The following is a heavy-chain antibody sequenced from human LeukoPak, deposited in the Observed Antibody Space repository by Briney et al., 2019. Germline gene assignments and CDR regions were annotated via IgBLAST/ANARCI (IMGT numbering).Heavy chain of an antibody. CDR3: ARDHRYAFDN. J-gene: IGHJ4*01. V-gene: IGHV3-48*01. Sequence: GSLRLFCAASGFNFIDYSMNWVRQAPGKGLEWISYIGISSGNTKYADSVKGRFTISRDKARNSLYLQMNSLRVEDTAMYYCARDHRYAFDNWGHGTLVTVSS. D-gene: IGHD5-12*01. CDR1: GFNFIDYS. CDR2: IGISSGNT.